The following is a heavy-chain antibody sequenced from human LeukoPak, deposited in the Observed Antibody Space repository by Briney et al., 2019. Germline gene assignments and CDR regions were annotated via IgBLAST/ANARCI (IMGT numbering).Heavy chain of an antibody. CDR1: GGSISSGDYY. J-gene: IGHJ6*02. CDR2: IYYSGST. D-gene: IGHD3-3*01. V-gene: IGHV4-30-4*01. CDR3: ARWGRRVEWLLYDYYYGMDV. Sequence: SETLSLTCTVSGGSISSGDYYWSWIRQPPGKGLEWIGYIYYSGSTYYNPSLKSRVTISVDTSKNQFSLKLSSVTAADTAVYYCARWGRRVEWLLYDYYYGMDVWGQGTTVTVSS.